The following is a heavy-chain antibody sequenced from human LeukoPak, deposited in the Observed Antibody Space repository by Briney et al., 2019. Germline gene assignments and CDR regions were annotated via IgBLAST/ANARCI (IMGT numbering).Heavy chain of an antibody. CDR1: GYTFTSYG. CDR3: ARGDNVPQPSVRGVISPKSPYYYYMDV. V-gene: IGHV1-46*01. J-gene: IGHJ6*03. D-gene: IGHD3-10*01. Sequence: ASVKVSCKASGYTFTSYGISWVRQAPGQGLEWMGIINPSGGSTSYAQKFQGRVTMTRDTSTSTVYMELSSLRSEDTAVYYCARGDNVPQPSVRGVISPKSPYYYYMDVWGKGTTVTISS. CDR2: INPSGGST.